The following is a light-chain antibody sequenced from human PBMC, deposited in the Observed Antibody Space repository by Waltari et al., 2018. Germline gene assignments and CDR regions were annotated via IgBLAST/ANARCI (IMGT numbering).Light chain of an antibody. J-gene: IGLJ3*02. CDR1: ASNIGGNL. CDR3: ASWDDSLNGHWV. CDR2: RSD. Sequence: QSVLTQPPSASGTPGQRVTISCSGSASNIGGNLVNWYQQLPGKAPKLLIYRSDQRPSGVPDRFSASKTGTSASLAISGLQSEDEADYFYASWDDSLNGHWVFGGGTKVTVL. V-gene: IGLV1-44*01.